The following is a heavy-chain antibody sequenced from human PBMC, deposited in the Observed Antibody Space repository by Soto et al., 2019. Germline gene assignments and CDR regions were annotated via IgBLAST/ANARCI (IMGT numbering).Heavy chain of an antibody. Sequence: QVQLQESGPGLVKPSDTLSLTCAVSGXSXXXXXXXXXIRQPXXKGLEWIGYIYYSGTTYYNPSLKXXXXXXXXXXXXXXXXXXXXXXXXXXXXXXXXXXXXXXPIDYWGQGTLVTVSS. J-gene: IGHJ4*02. CDR3: XXXXXXXPIDY. CDR1: GXSXXXXXX. V-gene: IGHV4-28*01. CDR2: IYYSGTT.